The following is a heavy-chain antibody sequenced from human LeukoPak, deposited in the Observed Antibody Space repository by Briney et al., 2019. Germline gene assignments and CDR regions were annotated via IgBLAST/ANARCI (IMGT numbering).Heavy chain of an antibody. D-gene: IGHD6-13*01. CDR2: INPNSGGT. CDR1: GYTFTSYG. CDR3: AREILGSSSWYN. V-gene: IGHV1-2*02. J-gene: IGHJ4*02. Sequence: SVKVSCKASGYTFTSYGISWVRQAPGQGLEWMGWINPNSGGTNYAQKFQGRVTMTRDTSISTAYMELSRLRSDDTAVYYCAREILGSSSWYNWGQGTLVTVSS.